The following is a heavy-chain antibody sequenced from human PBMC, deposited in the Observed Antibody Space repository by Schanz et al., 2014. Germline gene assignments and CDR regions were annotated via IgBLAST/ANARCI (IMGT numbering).Heavy chain of an antibody. CDR1: GYNITSND. V-gene: IGHV1-8*01. CDR2: MNPNSGNT. Sequence: QVHLVQSGAEVKKPGASVKVSCKASGYNITSNDVTWVRQATGQGLEWMGRMNPNSGNTGYAQKFQDRVTMTSNTSISTAYMELRTLRSDDTAVHYCARAKRFGDMDVWGQGTTVTVSS. D-gene: IGHD3-10*01. CDR3: ARAKRFGDMDV. J-gene: IGHJ6*02.